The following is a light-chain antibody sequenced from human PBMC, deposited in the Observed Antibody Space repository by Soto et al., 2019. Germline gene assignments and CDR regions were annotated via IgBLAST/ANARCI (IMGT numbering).Light chain of an antibody. CDR2: DVS. CDR1: SSDVGGYNY. V-gene: IGLV2-14*01. CDR3: SSYASSSSPPYV. J-gene: IGLJ1*01. Sequence: QSVLTQPASVSGSPGQSITISCTGTSSDVGGYNYVSWYQQHPGKAPKLMIYDVSDRPSGVSNRFSGSKSGNTASLTISGLQAEDEADYYCSSYASSSSPPYVFVPGTKV.